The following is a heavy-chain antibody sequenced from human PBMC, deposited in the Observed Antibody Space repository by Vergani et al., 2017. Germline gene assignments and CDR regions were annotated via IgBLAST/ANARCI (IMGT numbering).Heavy chain of an antibody. CDR3: ARNPIAARPSHNWFDP. CDR2: ICHTEDT. J-gene: IGHJ5*02. Sequence: QVQLQESGPGLVKPPGTLSLTCAVSGDSISSNNCWTWVRQPPGKGLEWIGEICHTEDTKYSPSLKSRVTVSVDTSKNQFSLKLSSVTAADTAVYYCARNPIAARPSHNWFDPWGQGTLVTVSS. V-gene: IGHV4-4*03. D-gene: IGHD6-6*01. CDR1: GDSISSNNC.